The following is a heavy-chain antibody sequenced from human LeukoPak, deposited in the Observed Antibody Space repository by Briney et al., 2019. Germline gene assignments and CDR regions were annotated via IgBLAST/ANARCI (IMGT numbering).Heavy chain of an antibody. CDR3: ARETAGPRLRFYAFDI. D-gene: IGHD5-12*01. J-gene: IGHJ3*02. CDR1: GGTFSSYT. CDR2: IIPILGIA. V-gene: IGHV1-69*04. Sequence: ASVKVSCKASGGTFSSYTISWVRQAPGQGLEWMGRIIPILGIANYAQKFQGRVTITADKSTSTAYMERSSLISEDTAVYYCARETAGPRLRFYAFDIWGQGTMVTVSS.